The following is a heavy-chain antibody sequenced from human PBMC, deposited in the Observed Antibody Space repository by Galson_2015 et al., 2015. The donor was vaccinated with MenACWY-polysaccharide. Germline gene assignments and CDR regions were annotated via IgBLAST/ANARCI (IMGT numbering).Heavy chain of an antibody. Sequence: SLRLSCAASGFTFSNYWMSWVRQAPGKGLEWVANIKPDGSDKYYVDSVKGRFTISRDNAKNSLYLQMNGLRAEDTAIFFCARATYNGGWYPDYFDYWGQGALVTVSS. J-gene: IGHJ4*02. V-gene: IGHV3-7*01. CDR3: ARATYNGGWYPDYFDY. CDR2: IKPDGSDK. CDR1: GFTFSNYW. D-gene: IGHD6-19*01.